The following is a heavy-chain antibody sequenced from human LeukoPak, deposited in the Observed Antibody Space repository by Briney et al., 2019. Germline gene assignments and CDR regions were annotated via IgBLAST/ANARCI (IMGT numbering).Heavy chain of an antibody. CDR2: IYHSGST. J-gene: IGHJ4*02. CDR1: GYSIRSGYY. Sequence: PSETLPLTCAVSGYSIRSGYYWGWIRQPPGKGLEWIGSIYHSGSTYYNPSLKSRVTISVDTSKNQFSVKLRSVTAADTAVYYCAGWFGELLSIFTYWGQGALVTVSS. V-gene: IGHV4-38-2*01. D-gene: IGHD3-10*01. CDR3: AGWFGELLSIFTY.